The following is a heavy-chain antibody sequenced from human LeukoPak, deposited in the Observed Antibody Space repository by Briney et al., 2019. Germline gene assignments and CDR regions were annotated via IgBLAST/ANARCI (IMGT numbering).Heavy chain of an antibody. CDR3: AGGSTTVTPRNFDY. J-gene: IGHJ4*02. D-gene: IGHD4-11*01. Sequence: PGGSLRLSCAASAFTFSSYWMSWVRQAPGKGLEWVANIKQDGSEKYYVDSVKGRFTISRDNAKNSLYLQMNSLRAEDTAVYYCAGGSTTVTPRNFDYWGQGTLVTVSS. V-gene: IGHV3-7*05. CDR1: AFTFSSYW. CDR2: IKQDGSEK.